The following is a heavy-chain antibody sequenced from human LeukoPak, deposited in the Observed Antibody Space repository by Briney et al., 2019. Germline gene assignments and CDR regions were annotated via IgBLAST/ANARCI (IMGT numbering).Heavy chain of an antibody. CDR1: GLTFRSYS. D-gene: IGHD3-10*01. CDR2: ISSSGDTI. V-gene: IGHV3-48*01. Sequence: GGSLRLSCIVSGLTFRSYSMNWVRQAPGKGLEWASYISSSGDTIHYAESVKGRFTISRDNGKNSLYLQMNSLRAEDTAVYYCARDLGYYANYWGQGTLVTVSS. J-gene: IGHJ4*02. CDR3: ARDLGYYANY.